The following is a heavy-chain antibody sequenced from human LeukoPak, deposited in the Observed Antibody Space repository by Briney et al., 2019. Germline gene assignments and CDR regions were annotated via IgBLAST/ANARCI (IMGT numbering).Heavy chain of an antibody. V-gene: IGHV4-34*01. Sequence: PSETLSLTCAVSGGSFSGYYWYWIRQPPGKGLEWIGEINHGESTYYNPSLKSRATLSVDTSKNQFSLKLTSVTAADTAVYYCARGRTYYYDTSGYYPSIYYGMDVWGQGTTVIVSS. D-gene: IGHD3-22*01. J-gene: IGHJ6*02. CDR1: GGSFSGYY. CDR2: INHGEST. CDR3: ARGRTYYYDTSGYYPSIYYGMDV.